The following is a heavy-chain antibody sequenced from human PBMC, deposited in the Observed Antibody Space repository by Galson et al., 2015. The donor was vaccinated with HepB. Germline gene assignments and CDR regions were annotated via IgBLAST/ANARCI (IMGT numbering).Heavy chain of an antibody. CDR1: GDSITNPNW. Sequence: SETLSLTCAVSGDSITNPNWWNWVRQSPGKGLEWIGEISHSGKANYNPSLESRITISLGTSNNQFSLKVTSVTAADTAVYYCARVRRGCSNNNCYLDPWGQGTLVTVSS. D-gene: IGHD2-2*01. CDR3: ARVRRGCSNNNCYLDP. V-gene: IGHV4/OR15-8*01. J-gene: IGHJ5*02. CDR2: ISHSGKA.